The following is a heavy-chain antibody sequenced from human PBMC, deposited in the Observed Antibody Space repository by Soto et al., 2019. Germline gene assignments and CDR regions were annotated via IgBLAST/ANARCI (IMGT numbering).Heavy chain of an antibody. CDR2: ISYDGSNK. V-gene: IGHV3-30*18. D-gene: IGHD1-7*01. Sequence: PGGSLRLSCAASGFTFSSYGMHWVRQAPGKGLEWVAVISYDGSNKYYADSVKGRFTISRDNSKNTLYLQMNSLRAEDTAVYYCAKDRSTGTLYYYGMDVWGQGTTVTVSS. CDR3: AKDRSTGTLYYYGMDV. J-gene: IGHJ6*02. CDR1: GFTFSSYG.